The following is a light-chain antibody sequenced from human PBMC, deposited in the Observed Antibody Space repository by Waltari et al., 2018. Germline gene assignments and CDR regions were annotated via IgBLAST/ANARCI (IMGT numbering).Light chain of an antibody. Sequence: QSALTQPRSVSWSPGHSVTLSCTGTSSDVGGYDYVSWYQQYPGKAPKLVIYDVSKRPSGVPDRFSGSKSGNTASLTISGLQAEDEADYNCCSYAGRATWAFGGGTKLTVL. CDR2: DVS. J-gene: IGLJ3*02. CDR1: SSDVGGYDY. V-gene: IGLV2-11*01. CDR3: CSYAGRATWA.